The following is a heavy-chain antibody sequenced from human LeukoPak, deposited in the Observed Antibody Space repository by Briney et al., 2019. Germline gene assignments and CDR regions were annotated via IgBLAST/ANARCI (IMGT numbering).Heavy chain of an antibody. CDR2: ISAYNGNT. D-gene: IGHD6-19*01. Sequence: GASVKVSCKASGYTFTSYGISWVRQAPGQGLEWMGWISAYNGNTNYAQKLQGRVTMTTDTSTSTAYMELRSLRSDDTAVYYCARVPPPYSSGWYHYYMDVWGKGTTVTISS. J-gene: IGHJ6*03. CDR1: GYTFTSYG. CDR3: ARVPPPYSSGWYHYYMDV. V-gene: IGHV1-18*01.